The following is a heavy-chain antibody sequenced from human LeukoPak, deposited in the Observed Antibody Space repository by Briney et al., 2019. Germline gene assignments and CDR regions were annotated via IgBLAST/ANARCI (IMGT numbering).Heavy chain of an antibody. CDR1: GFTFSNAW. CDR2: IKSKTDGGTT. J-gene: IGHJ5*02. CDR3: ARVERYFDWLALDP. Sequence: GGSLRLSCAASGFTFSNAWMSWVRQAPGKGLEWVGRIKSKTDGGTTDYAAPVKGRFTISRDDSKNTLYLQMNSLRAEDTAVYYCARVERYFDWLALDPWGQGTLVTVSS. V-gene: IGHV3-15*01. D-gene: IGHD3-9*01.